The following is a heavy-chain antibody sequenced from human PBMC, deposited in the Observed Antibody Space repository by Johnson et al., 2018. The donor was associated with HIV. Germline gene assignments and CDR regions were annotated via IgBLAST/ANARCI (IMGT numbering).Heavy chain of an antibody. D-gene: IGHD2-2*01. V-gene: IGHV3-66*03. J-gene: IGHJ3*02. Sequence: VQLVESGGGLIQPGGSLRLSCAASGFTVSSNYMSWVRQAPGKGLEWVSVIYSGGSTYSADSVKGRFTISRDNSKNTLYLQMNSLRAEDTAVYYCARECSSTRCTYGFDIWGQGTMVTVSS. CDR2: IYSGGST. CDR1: GFTVSSNY. CDR3: ARECSSTRCTYGFDI.